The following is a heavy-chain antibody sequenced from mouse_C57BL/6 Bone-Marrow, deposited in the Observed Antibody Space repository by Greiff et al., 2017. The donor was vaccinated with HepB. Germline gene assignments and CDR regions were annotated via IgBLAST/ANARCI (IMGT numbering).Heavy chain of an antibody. CDR1: GFTFSSYA. CDR3: TRAHTTVVATGAMDY. Sequence: EVMLVESGEGLVKPGGSLKLSCAASGFTFSSYAMSWVRQTPEKRLEWVAYISSGGDYIYYADTVKGRFTISRDNARNTLYLQMSSLKSEDTAMYYCTRAHTTVVATGAMDYWGQGTSATVPS. J-gene: IGHJ4*01. D-gene: IGHD1-1*01. CDR2: ISSGGDYI. V-gene: IGHV5-9-1*02.